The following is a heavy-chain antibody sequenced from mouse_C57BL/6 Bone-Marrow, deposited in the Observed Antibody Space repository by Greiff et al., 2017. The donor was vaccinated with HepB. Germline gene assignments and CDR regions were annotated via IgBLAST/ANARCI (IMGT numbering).Heavy chain of an antibody. CDR2: IRLKSDNYAT. V-gene: IGHV6-3*01. CDR1: GFTFSNYW. J-gene: IGHJ2*01. D-gene: IGHD4-1*01. CDR3: TGSFEQGRGYYFDY. Sequence: DVKLVESGGGLVQPGGSMKLSCVASGFTFSNYWMNWVRQSPEKGLEWVAQIRLKSDNYATHYAESVKGRFTISRDDSKSSVYLQMNNLRAEDTGIYYCTGSFEQGRGYYFDYWGQGTTLTVSS.